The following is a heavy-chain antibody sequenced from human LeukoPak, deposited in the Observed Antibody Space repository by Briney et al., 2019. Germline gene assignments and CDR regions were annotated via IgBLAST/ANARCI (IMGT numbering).Heavy chain of an antibody. CDR3: ARGPFGTFAVDY. D-gene: IGHD1-7*01. Sequence: GGSLRLSCAVSGFTVSSIHLSWVRQAPGKGLEWVSSISSSSSYIYYADSVKGRFTISRDNAKNSLYLQMNSLRAEDTAVYYCARGPFGTFAVDYWGQGTLVTVSS. CDR2: ISSSSSYI. V-gene: IGHV3-21*01. J-gene: IGHJ4*02. CDR1: GFTVSSIH.